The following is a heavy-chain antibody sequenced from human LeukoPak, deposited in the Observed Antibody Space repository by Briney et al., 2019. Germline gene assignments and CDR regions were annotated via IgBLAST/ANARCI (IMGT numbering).Heavy chain of an antibody. CDR2: ISSVSRYI. V-gene: IGHV3-21*01. Sequence: AGGSLRLSCAVSGFTFSSYGMNWVRQAPGKGLEWVSSISSVSRYIYYADSVKGRFTISRDNAKNSLFLQMNSLRAEDTAVYYRARDHHCNSISCPLDYWGQGTLVTVSS. D-gene: IGHD2-2*01. CDR1: GFTFSSYG. J-gene: IGHJ4*02. CDR3: ARDHHCNSISCPLDY.